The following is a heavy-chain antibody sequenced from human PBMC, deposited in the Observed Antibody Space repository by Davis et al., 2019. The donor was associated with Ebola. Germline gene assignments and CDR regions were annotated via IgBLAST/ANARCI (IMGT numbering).Heavy chain of an antibody. V-gene: IGHV3-7*01. Sequence: GESLKISCAASGFTFSSYRMSWVRQAPGKGLEWVANIKQDGSEKYYVDSVKGRFTISRDNAKNSLYLQMNSLRAEDTAVYYCARVELSYYFDYWGQGTLVTVSS. CDR3: ARVELSYYFDY. CDR2: IKQDGSEK. CDR1: GFTFSSYR. J-gene: IGHJ4*02. D-gene: IGHD1-7*01.